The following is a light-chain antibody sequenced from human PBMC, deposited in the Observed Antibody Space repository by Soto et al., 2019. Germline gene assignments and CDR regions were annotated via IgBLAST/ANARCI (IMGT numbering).Light chain of an antibody. CDR3: SSYTSSRV. V-gene: IGLV2-14*01. CDR2: DVS. Sequence: QSALTQPASVSGSPGQSITISCTGTSSDVGGYNYVSWYQQHPGKAPKLMIYDVSNRASGVSNRFSGSKSGNTASLTVSGLQAEDEADYYCSSYTSSRVFGGGTKVTVL. J-gene: IGLJ2*01. CDR1: SSDVGGYNY.